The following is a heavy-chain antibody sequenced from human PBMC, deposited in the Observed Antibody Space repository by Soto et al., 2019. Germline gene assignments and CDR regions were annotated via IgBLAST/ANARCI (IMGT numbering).Heavy chain of an antibody. V-gene: IGHV1-69*02. Sequence: QVQLVQSGAEVKKPGSSVKVSCKASGGTFSSYTISWVRQAPGQGLEWMGRIIPILGIANYAQKFQGRVTITADKSXSSAYMELSRLRSEDTAVYYCAMEYCSSTSCYRDYWGPGTLVTVSS. CDR2: IIPILGIA. CDR3: AMEYCSSTSCYRDY. D-gene: IGHD2-2*02. J-gene: IGHJ4*01. CDR1: GGTFSSYT.